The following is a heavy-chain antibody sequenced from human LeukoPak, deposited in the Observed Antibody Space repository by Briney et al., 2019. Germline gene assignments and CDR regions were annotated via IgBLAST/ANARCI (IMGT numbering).Heavy chain of an antibody. J-gene: IGHJ5*02. Sequence: PRASVRVSCKASGYTFTSYGISWVRQAPGQGLEWMGWISAYNGNTNYAQKLQGRVTMTTDTSTSTAYMELRSLRSDDTAVYYCARGGGSYWDGWFDPWGQGTLVTVSS. CDR3: ARGGGSYWDGWFDP. V-gene: IGHV1-18*01. CDR2: ISAYNGNT. CDR1: GYTFTSYG. D-gene: IGHD1-26*01.